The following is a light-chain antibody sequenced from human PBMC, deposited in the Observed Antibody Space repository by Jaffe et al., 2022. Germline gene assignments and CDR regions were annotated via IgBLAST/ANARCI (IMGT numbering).Light chain of an antibody. CDR2: GAS. V-gene: IGKV3-15*01. CDR1: QSVSNN. CDR3: QQYNNWPPT. Sequence: EIVMTQSPATLSVSPGERATLSCRASQSVSNNLAWYQQRPGQAPRLLIFGASTRFSGSGSGTEFTLTISSLQSEDFAVYYCQQYNNWPPTFGQGTKVEIK. J-gene: IGKJ1*01.